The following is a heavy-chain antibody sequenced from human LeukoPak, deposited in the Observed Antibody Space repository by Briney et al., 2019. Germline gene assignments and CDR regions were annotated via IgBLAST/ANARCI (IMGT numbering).Heavy chain of an antibody. CDR1: GGTFSSYA. V-gene: IGHV1-69*01. CDR2: IIPIFGTA. D-gene: IGHD3-10*01. CDR3: ARSLWFGELSRYYYMDV. Sequence: SVKVSCKASGGTFSSYAISWVRQAPGQGLEWMGGIIPIFGTANYAQKFQGRVTITADESTSTAHMELSSLRSEDTAVYYCARSLWFGELSRYYYMDVWGKGTTVTISS. J-gene: IGHJ6*03.